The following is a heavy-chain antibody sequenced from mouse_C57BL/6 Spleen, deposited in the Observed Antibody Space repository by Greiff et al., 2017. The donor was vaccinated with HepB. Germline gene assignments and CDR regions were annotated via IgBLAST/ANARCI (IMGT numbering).Heavy chain of an antibody. Sequence: VQLQESGPGLVAPSQSLSITCTVSGFSLTSYGVHWVRQPPGKGLEWLVVIWSDGSTTYNSALKSRLSISKDNSKSQVFLKMNSLQTDDTAMYYCARGGLRRGPYAMDYWGQGTSVTVSS. CDR2: IWSDGST. CDR1: GFSLTSYG. CDR3: ARGGLRRGPYAMDY. D-gene: IGHD2-4*01. V-gene: IGHV2-6*03. J-gene: IGHJ4*01.